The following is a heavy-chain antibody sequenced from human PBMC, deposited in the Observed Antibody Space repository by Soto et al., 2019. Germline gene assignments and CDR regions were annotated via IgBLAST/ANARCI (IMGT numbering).Heavy chain of an antibody. V-gene: IGHV3-33*01. CDR3: ARDFSYSSSAPDY. CDR2: IWYDGSNK. J-gene: IGHJ4*02. CDR1: GFTFSSYG. D-gene: IGHD6-6*01. Sequence: QVQLVASGGGVVQPGRSLRLSCAASGFTFSSYGMHWVRQAPGKGLEWVAVIWYDGSNKYYADSVKGRFTISRDNSKNTLYLQMNSLRAEDTAVYYCARDFSYSSSAPDYWGQGTLVTVSS.